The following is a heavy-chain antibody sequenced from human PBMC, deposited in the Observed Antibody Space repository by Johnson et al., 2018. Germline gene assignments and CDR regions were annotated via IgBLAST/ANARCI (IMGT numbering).Heavy chain of an antibody. J-gene: IGHJ6*03. Sequence: LVESGPGLVTPSATLSLICPISGDTVYNNRAAWHWIRQSPSRGLDWLGRTYSRSTWYYDYAVSMKSRITITPDTSRNPFSLRLKAVTAEDAAGYYCARDAGTKGYCDLDVWGKGTTVSV. CDR3: ARDAGTKGYCDLDV. CDR2: TYSRSTWYY. V-gene: IGHV6-1*01. CDR1: GDTVYNNRAA.